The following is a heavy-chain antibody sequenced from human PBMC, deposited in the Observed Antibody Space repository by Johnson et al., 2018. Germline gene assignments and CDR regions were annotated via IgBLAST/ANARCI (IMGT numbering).Heavy chain of an antibody. V-gene: IGHV3-30*03. CDR1: GFIFSNYA. J-gene: IGHJ3*02. Sequence: VQLVECGGGVVQPGRSMRLSCAASGFIFSNYAMHWVRQAPGKGLEWVAVILYDGGNKYYADSVKGRFTISRDNSKNTLYLQMNSLKAEDTAVYSCATETDGFDSWGQGTLVTVSS. CDR2: ILYDGGNK. CDR3: ATETDGFDS.